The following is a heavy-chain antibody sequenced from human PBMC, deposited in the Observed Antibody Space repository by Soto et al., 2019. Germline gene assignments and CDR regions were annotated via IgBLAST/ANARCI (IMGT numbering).Heavy chain of an antibody. J-gene: IGHJ4*02. V-gene: IGHV4-31*03. Sequence: SETLSLTCTVSGGSISSGGYYWSWIRQHPGEGLEWIGYIYYSGSTYYNPSLKSRVTISVDTSKNQFSLKLSSVTAADTAVYYCARSPEATVTAFDYWGQGTLVTVSS. CDR3: ARSPEATVTAFDY. D-gene: IGHD4-17*01. CDR2: IYYSGST. CDR1: GGSISSGGYY.